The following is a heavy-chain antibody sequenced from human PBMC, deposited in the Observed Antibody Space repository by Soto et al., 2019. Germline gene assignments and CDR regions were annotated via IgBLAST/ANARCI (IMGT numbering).Heavy chain of an antibody. V-gene: IGHV3-30*18. CDR3: AKDLFSSSWEDYYYYYGMDV. CDR1: GFTFSSYG. Sequence: GGSLRLSCAASGFTFSSYGMHWVRQAPGKGLEWVAVISYDGSNKYYADSVKGRFTISRDNSKNTLYLQMNSLRAEDTAVYYCAKDLFSSSWEDYYYYYGMDVWGQGTTVTVSS. D-gene: IGHD6-13*01. CDR2: ISYDGSNK. J-gene: IGHJ6*02.